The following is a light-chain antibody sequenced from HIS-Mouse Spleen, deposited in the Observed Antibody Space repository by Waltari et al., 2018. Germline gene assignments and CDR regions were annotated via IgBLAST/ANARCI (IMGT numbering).Light chain of an antibody. CDR3: GTWDSSLSAVV. CDR2: DNN. CDR1: GSNIWNNY. V-gene: IGLV1-51*01. Sequence: QSVLTQPPSVSAAPGQKVTISCSGSGSNIWNNYVPWYQPLPGTAPKLLIYDNNKRPSGIPDRFSGSKSGTSATLGITGLQTGDEADYYCGTWDSSLSAVVFGGGTKLTVL. J-gene: IGLJ2*01.